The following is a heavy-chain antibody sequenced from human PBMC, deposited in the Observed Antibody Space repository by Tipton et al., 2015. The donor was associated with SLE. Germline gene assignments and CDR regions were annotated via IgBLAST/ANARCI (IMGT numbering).Heavy chain of an antibody. CDR1: GYIFINYW. V-gene: IGHV5-51*03. Sequence: VQLVQSGPEVKKAGESLKISCKGSGYIFINYWIAWVRQMPGKGLEVMGIVYPGDSETKYMSSFEDQVTISADRSTTTAHLQWRSLKASDTAMYYCARRITETKQRAGTDYWGQGTLVTVSS. CDR2: VYPGDSET. D-gene: IGHD1-7*01. J-gene: IGHJ4*02. CDR3: ARRITETKQRAGTDY.